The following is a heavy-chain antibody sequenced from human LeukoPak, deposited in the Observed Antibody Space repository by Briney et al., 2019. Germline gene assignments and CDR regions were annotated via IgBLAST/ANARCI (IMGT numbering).Heavy chain of an antibody. J-gene: IGHJ1*01. CDR2: INPNSGGT. Sequence: ASVKVSCKASGYTFTGYYMHWVRQAPGQGLEWMGWINPNSGGTNYAQKFQGRVTMTRDTSISTAYMELSRLRSDDTAVYYCASGPHIVVVPAALGGQHWGQGTLVTVSS. V-gene: IGHV1-2*02. CDR3: ASGPHIVVVPAALGGQH. D-gene: IGHD2-2*01. CDR1: GYTFTGYY.